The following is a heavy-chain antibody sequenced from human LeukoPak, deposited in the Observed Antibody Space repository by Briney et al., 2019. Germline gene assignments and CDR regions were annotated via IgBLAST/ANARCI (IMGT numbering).Heavy chain of an antibody. V-gene: IGHV3-48*01. J-gene: IGHJ6*02. CDR1: GNYW. Sequence: GGSLRLSCAASGNYWMHWVRQAPGKRLEWLSYISGGSGSIIHADSVRGRFTISRDDAMNSLYLQMNSLRAEDTAVYYCARDCRPYCASSSYYHMDVWGQGTTVTVSS. D-gene: IGHD2-21*02. CDR3: ARDCRPYCASSSYYHMDV. CDR2: ISGGSGSI.